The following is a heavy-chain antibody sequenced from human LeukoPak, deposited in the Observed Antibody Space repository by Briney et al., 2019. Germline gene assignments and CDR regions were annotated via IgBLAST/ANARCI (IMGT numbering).Heavy chain of an antibody. V-gene: IGHV3-43*01. CDR3: AKDMSVVVGATTGGVDY. CDR2: ISWDCGST. CDR1: GFTIDDYT. J-gene: IGHJ4*02. Sequence: GGSLSLSCAASGFTIDDYTKHWVRHPPGQGLGWVSLISWDCGSTYYADSVKGRFTIYRDNSKNSLYLQMNSLRTEDTALYYCAKDMSVVVGATTGGVDYWGQGTLVTVSS. D-gene: IGHD1-26*01.